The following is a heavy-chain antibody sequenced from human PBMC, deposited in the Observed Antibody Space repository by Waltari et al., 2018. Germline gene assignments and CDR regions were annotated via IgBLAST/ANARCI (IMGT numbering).Heavy chain of an antibody. Sequence: QLKLQESGPGQVKASETLSLTCAVSGVSINTYTYYWGWIRQPPGRGLEWIGNSYDPGRTYYNPSLKSRLTISVDTPRNQFSLKLTSVNAADTAVYYCVGHPWDYSSLNLFDAWGPGTLVTVSS. D-gene: IGHD4-4*01. CDR1: GVSINTYTYY. V-gene: IGHV4-39*01. J-gene: IGHJ5*02. CDR2: SYDPGRT. CDR3: VGHPWDYSSLNLFDA.